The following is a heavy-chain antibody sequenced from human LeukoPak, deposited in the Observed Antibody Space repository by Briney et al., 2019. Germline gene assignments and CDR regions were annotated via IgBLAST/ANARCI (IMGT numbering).Heavy chain of an antibody. CDR2: INPSGGST. CDR1: GYTFTSYY. CDR3: ARDIEWELPKNDAFDI. Sequence: ASVKVSCKASGYTFTSYYMHWVRQAPGQGLEWMGIINPSGGSTSYAQKFQGRVTMTRDTSISTAYMELSRLRSDDTAVYYCARDIEWELPKNDAFDIWGQGTMVTVSS. J-gene: IGHJ3*02. D-gene: IGHD1-26*01. V-gene: IGHV1-46*01.